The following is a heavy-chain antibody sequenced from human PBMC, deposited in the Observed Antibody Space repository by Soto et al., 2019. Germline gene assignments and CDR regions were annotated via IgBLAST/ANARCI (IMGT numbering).Heavy chain of an antibody. J-gene: IGHJ3*02. CDR2: FSAYNGNT. CDR3: ARYGKLRFLEWLISGGAFHI. CDR1: GSTFPSYG. Sequence: ASVKVSCKASGSTFPSYGISWVREAPGQGLEWMGWFSAYNGNTNYAQKLQGRVTMTTDTSTSTAYMELRSLRSDDTDVYYCARYGKLRFLEWLISGGAFHIWRQVTMVPVSS. V-gene: IGHV1-18*04. D-gene: IGHD3-3*01.